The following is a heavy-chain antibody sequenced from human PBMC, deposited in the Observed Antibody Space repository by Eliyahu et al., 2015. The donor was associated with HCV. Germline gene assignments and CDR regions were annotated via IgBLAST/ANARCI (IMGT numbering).Heavy chain of an antibody. V-gene: IGHV3-9*01. CDR2: ISWNSGSI. CDR1: GFPFXDYA. Sequence: EVQLVESGGGLVQPGRSLRLSCAASGFPFXDYAMHWVRQAPGKGLEWVSGISWNSGSIGYADSVKGRFTISRDNAKNSLYLQMNSLRAEDTALYYCAKGIAVAAPKPNDAFDIWGQGTMVTVSS. D-gene: IGHD6-19*01. CDR3: AKGIAVAAPKPNDAFDI. J-gene: IGHJ3*02.